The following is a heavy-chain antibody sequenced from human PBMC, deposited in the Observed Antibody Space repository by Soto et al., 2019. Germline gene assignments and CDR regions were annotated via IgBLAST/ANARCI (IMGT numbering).Heavy chain of an antibody. Sequence: QVQLQESGPGLVKPSETLSLTCTVSGGSISGYYWIWIRQPPGKGLEWIGYMYNSGSTNYNPALKSRVTLSVDTSKNQFSLKLSSVTAADTAVYYGAGSPYGDYVTFDYWGQGTLVTVSS. J-gene: IGHJ4*02. CDR1: GGSISGYY. CDR2: MYNSGST. V-gene: IGHV4-59*08. CDR3: AGSPYGDYVTFDY. D-gene: IGHD4-17*01.